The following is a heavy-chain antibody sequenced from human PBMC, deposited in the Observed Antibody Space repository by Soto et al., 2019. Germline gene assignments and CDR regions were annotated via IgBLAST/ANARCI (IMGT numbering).Heavy chain of an antibody. D-gene: IGHD5-18*01. J-gene: IGHJ6*02. CDR1: GFTFSSYA. CDR2: ISYDGSNK. V-gene: IGHV3-30-3*01. CDR3: ARDQERGYSYGFNYYYYGMDV. Sequence: PGGSLRLSCAASGFTFSSYAMRWVRQAPGKGLEWVAVISYDGSNKYYADSVKGRFTISRDNSKNTLYLQMNSLRAEDTAVYYCARDQERGYSYGFNYYYYGMDVWGQGTTVTVSS.